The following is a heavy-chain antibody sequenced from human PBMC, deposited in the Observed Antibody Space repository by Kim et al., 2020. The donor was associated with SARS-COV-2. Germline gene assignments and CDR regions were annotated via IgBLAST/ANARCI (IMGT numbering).Heavy chain of an antibody. CDR3: ARAPYTSYDFDS. V-gene: IGHV4-59*01. Sequence: TNYNSSLKSRVTISVDTSKNQFSLRLSSVTAADTAMYYCARAPYTSYDFDSWGQGAPVTVSS. CDR2: T. D-gene: IGHD5-12*01. J-gene: IGHJ4*02.